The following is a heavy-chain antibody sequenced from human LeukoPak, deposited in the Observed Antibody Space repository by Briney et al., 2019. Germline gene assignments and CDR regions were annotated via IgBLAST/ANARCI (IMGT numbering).Heavy chain of an antibody. CDR2: ISYSGFT. CDR3: ARGVYIAAAQYAY. CDR1: GGSISSYQ. J-gene: IGHJ4*02. D-gene: IGHD6-13*01. Sequence: SETLSLTCTVSGGSISSYQWSWIRQPPGKGLEWIGYISYSGFTNYNPSLKSRVTISLDTSKNRFSLKLTSVTAADTAVYYCARGVYIAAAQYAYWGQGTLVTVSS. V-gene: IGHV4-59*12.